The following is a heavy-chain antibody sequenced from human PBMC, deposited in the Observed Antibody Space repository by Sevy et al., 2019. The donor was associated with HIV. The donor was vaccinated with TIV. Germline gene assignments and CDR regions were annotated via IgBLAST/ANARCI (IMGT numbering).Heavy chain of an antibody. CDR1: GFTFSRYA. Sequence: GESLKISCAASGFTFSRYAMHWVRQAPGKGLEWLGPISYNGNYTYYADSVKGRFTISRDNSKNTLYLQMNGLRAEDTAVYYCARDAGATNSGDYIWAFDYWGQGTLVTVSS. CDR3: ARDAGATNSGDYIWAFDY. V-gene: IGHV3-30-3*01. D-gene: IGHD3-3*01. CDR2: ISYNGNYT. J-gene: IGHJ4*02.